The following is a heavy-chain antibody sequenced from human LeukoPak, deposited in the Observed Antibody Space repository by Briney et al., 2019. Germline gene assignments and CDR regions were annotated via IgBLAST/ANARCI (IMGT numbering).Heavy chain of an antibody. Sequence: ASVKASCKASGYTFTGYYIHWVRQAPGQGLEWMGWINPNSGGTNYAPKFQGRVTMTRDTSISTAYMELSRLTFDDTTIYYCATTLHIVVVTWHAFDIWGQGTMVTVSS. CDR2: INPNSGGT. J-gene: IGHJ3*02. CDR1: GYTFTGYY. CDR3: ATTLHIVVVTWHAFDI. V-gene: IGHV1-2*02. D-gene: IGHD2-21*02.